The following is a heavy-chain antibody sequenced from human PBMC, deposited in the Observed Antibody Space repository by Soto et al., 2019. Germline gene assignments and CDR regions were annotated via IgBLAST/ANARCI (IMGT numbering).Heavy chain of an antibody. Sequence: SETLSLTCTVSSGSISHYYWSWIRQPPGKRLEWXGYXXYXXSXTXXXSXXXRVTMSVDTSKNQFSLKLSYVNAADTAVYYCAKYRRTEAEGFTLDYWGRGTLVTVSS. CDR2: XXYXXSX. CDR3: AKYRRTEAEGFTLDY. J-gene: IGHJ4*02. V-gene: IGHV4-59*01. CDR1: SGSISHYY. D-gene: IGHD6-13*01.